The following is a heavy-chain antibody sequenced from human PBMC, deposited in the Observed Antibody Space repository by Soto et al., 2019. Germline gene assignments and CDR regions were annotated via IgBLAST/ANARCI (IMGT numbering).Heavy chain of an antibody. CDR1: GFSLSTSGVS. CDR2: IYWDDDK. Sequence: QITLKESGPTLVKPTQTLTLTCTFSGFSLSTSGVSVGWIRQPPGKALEWLALIYWDDDKRYSPSMKSRLTTTKDTSKHPVGVTTTTMDPVDSATYYCAHRGGVVVTATGDAFDIWGQGTMVTVSS. V-gene: IGHV2-5*02. D-gene: IGHD2-15*01. CDR3: AHRGGVVVTATGDAFDI. J-gene: IGHJ3*02.